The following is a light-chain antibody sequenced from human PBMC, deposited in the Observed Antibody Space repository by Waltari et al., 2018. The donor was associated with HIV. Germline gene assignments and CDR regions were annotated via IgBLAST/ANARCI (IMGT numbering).Light chain of an antibody. CDR1: QSVTSSY. Sequence: EILLTQSPGTLSLSPGERATLSCRASQSVTSSYLAWYQQKPGQAPRLLIYGASRRATGVPDRFSGSGSGTDFTLTISTLEPEDFAVYYCQQVANSRVTFGQGTRVEIK. J-gene: IGKJ1*01. CDR2: GAS. CDR3: QQVANSRVT. V-gene: IGKV3-20*01.